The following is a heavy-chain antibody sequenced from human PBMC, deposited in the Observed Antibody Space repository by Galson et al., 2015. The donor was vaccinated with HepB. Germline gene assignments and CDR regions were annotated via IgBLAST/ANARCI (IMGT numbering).Heavy chain of an antibody. J-gene: IGHJ4*02. D-gene: IGHD1-1*01. V-gene: IGHV4-59*01. Sequence: SETLSLTCTVSGGSISSYYWSWIRQPPGKGLEWVGYMYYSGSTNYNPSLKSRVTISVDTSKNQFSLKLSSVTAADTAVYYCAREANWNDGFDYWGQGTLVTVSS. CDR1: GGSISSYY. CDR2: MYYSGST. CDR3: AREANWNDGFDY.